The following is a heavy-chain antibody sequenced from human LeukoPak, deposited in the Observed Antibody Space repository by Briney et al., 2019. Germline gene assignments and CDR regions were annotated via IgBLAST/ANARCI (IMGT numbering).Heavy chain of an antibody. J-gene: IGHJ3*01. CDR3: AKDRGGGSQLGDAYDV. D-gene: IGHD3-10*01. CDR2: ISYSSETI. V-gene: IGHV3-9*01. CDR1: GFPFDEHA. Sequence: PGRSLRLSCAASGFPFDEHAMHWVRQGPGKGLEWVSGISYSSETIGYVDSVKGRFTISRGNAQKSLYLQMNSLRIEDTALYYCAKDRGGGSQLGDAYDVWGQGTMVSVSA.